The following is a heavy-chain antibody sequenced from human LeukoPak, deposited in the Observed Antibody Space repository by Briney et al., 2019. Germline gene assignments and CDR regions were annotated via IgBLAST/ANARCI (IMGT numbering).Heavy chain of an antibody. CDR3: AKDADCSGGSCYLLDY. J-gene: IGHJ4*02. V-gene: IGHV3-23*01. Sequence: PGGSLRLSCAASGFTFSSHAMSWVRQAPGKGLECVSVISGSGGSTYYADSVRGRFTISRDNSKNTLFLQMNSLRAEDTAVYYCAKDADCSGGSCYLLDYWGQGALVTVSS. CDR1: GFTFSSHA. D-gene: IGHD2-15*01. CDR2: ISGSGGST.